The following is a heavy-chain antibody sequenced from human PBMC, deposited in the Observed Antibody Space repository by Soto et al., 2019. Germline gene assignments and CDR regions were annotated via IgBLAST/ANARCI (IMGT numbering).Heavy chain of an antibody. J-gene: IGHJ5*02. CDR3: AKCSGLRSTSGGWCNGFDP. V-gene: IGHV3-23*01. D-gene: IGHD2-21*01. CDR2: IRGTAT. Sequence: EVQLLESGGTLVQPGESLRLSCEVSGFSFSSFAMNWVRQAPGEGLEWVSRIRGTATSYEDSVKGRFTISRDTSKNTVYLQLNTMRGEDTAVNYWAKCSGLRSTSGGWCNGFDPWGQGTLVIVSS. CDR1: GFSFSSFA.